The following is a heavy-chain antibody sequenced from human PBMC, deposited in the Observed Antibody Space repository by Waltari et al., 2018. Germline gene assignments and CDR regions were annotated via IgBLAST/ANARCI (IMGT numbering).Heavy chain of an antibody. D-gene: IGHD2-2*01. CDR1: GYTFTIYA. CDR2: INDVNGNT. Sequence: QVQLVQSGAEVKKHGASVKVSCKASGYTFTIYAMHWVRQAPGHRLEWMGWINDVNGNTKSSQKFQGRVTITRYTSASTAYVVLSSLRSEETAVYYCARSGVPAQYYGMDVWGQGTPVTVSS. J-gene: IGHJ6*02. CDR3: ARSGVPAQYYGMDV. V-gene: IGHV1-3*01.